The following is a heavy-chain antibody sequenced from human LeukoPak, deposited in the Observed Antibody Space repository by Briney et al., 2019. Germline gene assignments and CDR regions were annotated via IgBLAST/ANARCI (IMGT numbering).Heavy chain of an antibody. CDR3: ARQAAHDAFDI. D-gene: IGHD2-15*01. V-gene: IGHV4-38-2*01. Sequence: SETLSLTCAVSGYSISSGYYWGWIRQPPGKGLEWIGSIYHSGSTYYNPSLKSRVTISVDTSKNQFSLKLSSVTAADTAVYYCARQAAHDAFDIWGQGTMVTVSS. CDR1: GYSISSGYY. J-gene: IGHJ3*02. CDR2: IYHSGST.